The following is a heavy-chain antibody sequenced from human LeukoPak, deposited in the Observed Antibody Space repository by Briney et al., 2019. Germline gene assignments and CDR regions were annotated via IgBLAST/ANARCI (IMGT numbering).Heavy chain of an antibody. D-gene: IGHD2/OR15-2a*01. CDR2: INPNSGGT. CDR1: GYTFTGYY. V-gene: IGHV1-2*04. Sequence: ASVKVSCKASGYTFTGYYMHWVRQATGQGLEWMGWINPNSGGTNYAQKFQGWVTMTRDTSISTAYMELSRLRSDDTAVYYCAREFLTYPRYYYGMDVWGQGTTVTVSS. J-gene: IGHJ6*02. CDR3: AREFLTYPRYYYGMDV.